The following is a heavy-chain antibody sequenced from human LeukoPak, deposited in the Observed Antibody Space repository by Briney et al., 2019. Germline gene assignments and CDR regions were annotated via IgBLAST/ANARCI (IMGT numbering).Heavy chain of an antibody. V-gene: IGHV3-66*02. J-gene: IGHJ4*02. CDR3: ARGAGYNYPVGY. CDR2: IYSGGST. Sequence: QPGGSLRLSCAASGFTVSSNYMSWLRQAPGKGLEWVSVIYSGGSTYYADPVKGRFTISRDNSKNTLYLQMNSLSAEDTAVYYCARGAGYNYPVGYWGQGTLVTVSS. D-gene: IGHD5-24*01. CDR1: GFTVSSNY.